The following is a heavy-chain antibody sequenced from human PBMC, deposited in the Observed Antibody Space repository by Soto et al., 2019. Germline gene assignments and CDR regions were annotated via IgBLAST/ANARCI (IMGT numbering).Heavy chain of an antibody. CDR2: IIPIPGTA. Sequence: QVQLVQSGAEVKKPGSSVKVSCKASGGTFGSYAISWVRQAPGQGLEWMGGIIPIPGTANYAQKFQGRVMIAADESTSTAYMELIRLRSEDTDVYDCARSQDSITSLEVYDYYYYGMDVWGQGTTVTVSS. CDR3: ARSQDSITSLEVYDYYYYGMDV. CDR1: GGTFGSYA. V-gene: IGHV1-69*01. J-gene: IGHJ6*02. D-gene: IGHD2-2*01.